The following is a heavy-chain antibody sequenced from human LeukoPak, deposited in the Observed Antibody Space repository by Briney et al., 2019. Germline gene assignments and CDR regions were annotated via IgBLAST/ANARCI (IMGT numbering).Heavy chain of an antibody. D-gene: IGHD5-24*01. CDR3: AKDGDAYTEFYYYYMDV. CDR1: GFTFSDYG. J-gene: IGHJ6*03. CDR2: IWHDGSNK. V-gene: IGHV3-33*06. Sequence: GGSLRLSCAASGFTFSDYGLHWVRQAPGKGLEWVALIWHDGSNKYYADSVMGRFTISRDNSKNTLYLQMNSLRDEDTAIYYCAKDGDAYTEFYYYYMDVWGKGTPVTVSS.